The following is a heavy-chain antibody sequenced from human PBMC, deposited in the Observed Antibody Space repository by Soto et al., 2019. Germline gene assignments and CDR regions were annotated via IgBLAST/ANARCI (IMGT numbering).Heavy chain of an antibody. Sequence: EVQLVESGGGLVQPGGSLRLSCAASGFTVSTDWMYWVRQAPGKGLEWVSVIRGGGNTFYADSVEGRFTISRDNSKNTVYLQMNGLRVEDTAMYYCVRENYYYGMGVWGQGTTVTVSS. CDR3: VRENYYYGMGV. CDR2: IRGGGNT. V-gene: IGHV3-66*01. CDR1: GFTVSTDW. J-gene: IGHJ6*02.